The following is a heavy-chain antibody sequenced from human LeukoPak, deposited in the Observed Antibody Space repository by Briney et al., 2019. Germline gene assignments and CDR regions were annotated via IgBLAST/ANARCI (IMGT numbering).Heavy chain of an antibody. V-gene: IGHV1-46*03. Sequence: ASVKVSCKASGYTFTSYYMHWVRQAPGQGLEWMGIINPSGGSTSYAQKFQGRVTMTRDTSTSTVYMELSSLRSEDTAVYYFARACSSTSCYSDAIDYWGQGTLVTVSS. CDR1: GYTFTSYY. J-gene: IGHJ4*02. CDR3: ARACSSTSCYSDAIDY. CDR2: INPSGGST. D-gene: IGHD2-2*01.